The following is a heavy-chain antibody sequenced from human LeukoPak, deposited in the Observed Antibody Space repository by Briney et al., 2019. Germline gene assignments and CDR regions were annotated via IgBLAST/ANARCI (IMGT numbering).Heavy chain of an antibody. CDR2: IYYSGST. D-gene: IGHD3-9*01. V-gene: IGHV4-39*01. J-gene: IGHJ4*02. CDR3: ASQYYDILTGYPYYFDY. CDR1: GGSISSSSYY. Sequence: SETLSLTCAVSGGSISSSSYYWGWIRQPPGKGLEWFGSIYYSGSTYYNPSLKSRVTISVDTSKNQFSLKLRSVTAADTAVYYCASQYYDILTGYPYYFDYWGQGTLVTVSS.